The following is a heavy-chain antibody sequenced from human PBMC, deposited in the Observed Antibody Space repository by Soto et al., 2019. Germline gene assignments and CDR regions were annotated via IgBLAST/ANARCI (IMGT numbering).Heavy chain of an antibody. J-gene: IGHJ4*02. CDR2: IIPILGIA. V-gene: IGHV1-69*02. CDR3: GGNAGLRGGKFFYLGH. Sequence: QVQLVQSGAEVKKPGSSVKVSCKASGGTFSSYTISWVRQAPGQGLEWMGRIIPILGIANYAQKFQGRVTNTADKTESQGYKERGSLRSEDTGGYYLGGNAGLRGGKFFYLGHRGPGTLVTVSS. CDR1: GGTFSSYT. D-gene: IGHD1-1*01.